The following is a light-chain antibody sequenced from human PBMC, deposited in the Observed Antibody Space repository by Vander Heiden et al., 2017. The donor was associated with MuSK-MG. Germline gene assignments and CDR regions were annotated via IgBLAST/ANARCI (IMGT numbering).Light chain of an antibody. CDR3: SSYTSSSSPLV. CDR1: SSDVGGYNY. V-gene: IGLV2-14*03. Sequence: QSALTQPASVSGSPGQSLTISGTGTSSDVGGYNYVSWYQQHPGKAPKLMIYDVRNRPSGVSNRFSGSKSGNTASLTISGLQAEDEAEYYCSSYTSSSSPLVFGGGTKLTVL. J-gene: IGLJ3*02. CDR2: DVR.